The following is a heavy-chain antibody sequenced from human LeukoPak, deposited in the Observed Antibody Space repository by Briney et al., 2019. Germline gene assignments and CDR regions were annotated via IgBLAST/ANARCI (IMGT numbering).Heavy chain of an antibody. CDR1: GGSISSSTNH. Sequence: NPSETLSLTCTVSGGSISSSTNHWGWIRQPPGKGLEWIGSIYYSGGSTYYNPSLESRVTISVDTSKSQFSLKLSSVTAADTAVYYCARQEGYFDTSGFFHYWGQGTLVTVSS. D-gene: IGHD3-22*01. CDR3: ARQEGYFDTSGFFHY. CDR2: IYYSGGST. J-gene: IGHJ4*02. V-gene: IGHV4-39*01.